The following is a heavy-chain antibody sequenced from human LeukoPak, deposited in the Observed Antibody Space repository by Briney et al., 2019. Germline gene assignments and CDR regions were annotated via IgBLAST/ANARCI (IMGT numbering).Heavy chain of an antibody. V-gene: IGHV4-59*01. CDR3: ARVTGYMIEDYFDY. J-gene: IGHJ4*02. Sequence: SETLSLTCTVSGGSISSYYWSWIRQPPRKGLEWIGYIYYSGSTNYNPSLKSRVTISVDTSKNQFSLRLSSVTAADTAVYYCARVTGYMIEDYFDYWGQGTLVTVSS. D-gene: IGHD3-22*01. CDR1: GGSISSYY. CDR2: IYYSGST.